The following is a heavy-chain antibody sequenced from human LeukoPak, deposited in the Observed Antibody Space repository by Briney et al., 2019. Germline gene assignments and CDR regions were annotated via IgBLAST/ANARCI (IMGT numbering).Heavy chain of an antibody. V-gene: IGHV3-23*01. Sequence: GGSVRLSRAASGFNFRAYAMTWVRQAPGKGLDWVSGISGSGGTTYYADSVRGRFTISRDNSKNTVYLQLNNLRAEDTAVYYCAKDGVATQHALDIWGHGTMVTVSS. J-gene: IGHJ3*02. CDR1: GFNFRAYA. CDR3: AKDGVATQHALDI. CDR2: ISGSGGTT. D-gene: IGHD5-12*01.